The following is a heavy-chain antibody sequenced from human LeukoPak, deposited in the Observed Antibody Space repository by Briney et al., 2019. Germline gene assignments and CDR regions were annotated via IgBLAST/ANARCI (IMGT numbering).Heavy chain of an antibody. CDR3: ARGFHLNYDILTGYYRYGAFDI. D-gene: IGHD3-9*01. CDR1: GGPFSGYL. CDR2: INHSGST. V-gene: IGHV4-34*01. J-gene: IGHJ3*02. Sequence: PSETLSLTCAVYGGPFSGYLWSWIRQPPGEWLEWIGEINHSGSTNYNPSLKSRVSISVDTSKKQFSLKMSSVTAADTAVYYCARGFHLNYDILTGYYRYGAFDIWGQGTTVTVSS.